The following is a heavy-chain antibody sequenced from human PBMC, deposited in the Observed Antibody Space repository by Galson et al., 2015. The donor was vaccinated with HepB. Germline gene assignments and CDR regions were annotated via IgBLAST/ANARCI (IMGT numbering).Heavy chain of an antibody. D-gene: IGHD6-19*01. J-gene: IGHJ4*02. CDR2: ITGKGDST. CDR1: GFAFDSHG. Sequence: SLRLSCAASGFAFDSHGMSWVRQAPGRGLEWISVITGKGDSTFYADSVKGRFTVSRDNSKNTLFLQKTGLTADDTAIYYCARVHPEYTSGWYRQALYYFDTWGQGTLVAVSS. CDR3: ARVHPEYTSGWYRQALYYFDT. V-gene: IGHV3-23*01.